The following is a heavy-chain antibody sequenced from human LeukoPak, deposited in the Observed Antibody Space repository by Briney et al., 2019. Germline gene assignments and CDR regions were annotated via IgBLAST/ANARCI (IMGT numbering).Heavy chain of an antibody. CDR3: AKTSRGNY. V-gene: IGHV3-23*01. CDR2: ISGSGGST. CDR1: GFTFSTYA. J-gene: IGHJ4*02. Sequence: PGGSLRLSCAASGFTFSTYAMSWVRQAPGKGLEWVSGISGSGGSTYYADSVKGRFTISRDSSKNTLYLQMNSLRAEDTAIYYCAKTSRGNYWGQGTPVTVSS. D-gene: IGHD2-2*01.